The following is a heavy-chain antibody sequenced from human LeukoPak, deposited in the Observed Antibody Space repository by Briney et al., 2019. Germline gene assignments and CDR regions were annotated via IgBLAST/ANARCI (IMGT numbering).Heavy chain of an antibody. Sequence: PSETLSLTCAVYGGSISSNFWSWIRQPPGKGLEWIGYIFHSGSTNYNPSLKSRVTISVDTSKNQFSLNLTSVTAADTAVYYCARGKVTNDYWGQGTLVTVSS. J-gene: IGHJ4*02. CDR1: GGSISSNF. D-gene: IGHD4-17*01. V-gene: IGHV4-59*01. CDR3: ARGKVTNDY. CDR2: IFHSGST.